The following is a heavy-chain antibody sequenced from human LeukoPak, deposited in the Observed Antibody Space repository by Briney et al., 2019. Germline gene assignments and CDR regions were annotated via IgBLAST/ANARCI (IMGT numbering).Heavy chain of an antibody. J-gene: IGHJ4*02. CDR2: ISSSGSTI. Sequence: GGSLRLSCAASGFTFSDYYMSWIRQAPGKGLGWVSYISSSGSTIYYADSVKGRFTISRDNAKNSLYLQMNSLRAEDTAVYYCARDLTRTTVVTKYYFDYWGQGTLVTVSS. D-gene: IGHD4-23*01. CDR1: GFTFSDYY. CDR3: ARDLTRTTVVTKYYFDY. V-gene: IGHV3-11*04.